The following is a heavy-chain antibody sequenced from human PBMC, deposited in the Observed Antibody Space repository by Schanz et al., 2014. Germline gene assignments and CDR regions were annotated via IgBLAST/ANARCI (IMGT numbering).Heavy chain of an antibody. D-gene: IGHD2-21*02. J-gene: IGHJ2*01. CDR3: AKDLGVDCGDGCFNWYFDL. Sequence: EVQLVQSGGGLVQPGGSLRLSCAASGFTFSSHWMHWVRQDPGKGLVWVARINSVGSNTDYADSVTGRFTISRDNSRSTMYLQMNSLRAEDTAVYFCAKDLGVDCGDGCFNWYFDLWGRGTLDTVSS. CDR1: GFTFSSHW. V-gene: IGHV3-74*01. CDR2: INSVGSNT.